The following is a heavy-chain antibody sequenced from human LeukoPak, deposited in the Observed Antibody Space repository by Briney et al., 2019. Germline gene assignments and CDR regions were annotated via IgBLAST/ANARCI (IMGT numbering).Heavy chain of an antibody. CDR1: GFTFSSSP. Sequence: GGSLRLSCAASGFTFSSSPMHWVRQTPGKGLVWLSRISHDGSGTTYADSVKGRFTSSRDNAKNTLYLQMNSLSVEDTAVYYCTRDRYSVGDIWGQGTLVTVSS. D-gene: IGHD3-16*02. V-gene: IGHV3-74*01. J-gene: IGHJ3*02. CDR3: TRDRYSVGDI. CDR2: ISHDGSGT.